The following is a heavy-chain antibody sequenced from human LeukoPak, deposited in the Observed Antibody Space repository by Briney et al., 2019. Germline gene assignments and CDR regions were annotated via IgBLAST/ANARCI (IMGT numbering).Heavy chain of an antibody. D-gene: IGHD2-15*01. J-gene: IGHJ4*02. CDR2: IIYSGGST. V-gene: IGHV3-23*01. CDR3: ARTVLVTDNDWDYFDY. CDR1: GFTFSSYA. Sequence: PGGSLRLSCAASGFTFSSYAMSWVRQAPGKGLEWVSIIYSGGSTYHAESVKGRFTISRDNSKNTLYLQMNSLRPEDTAVYYCARTVLVTDNDWDYFDYWGQGTLVTVSS.